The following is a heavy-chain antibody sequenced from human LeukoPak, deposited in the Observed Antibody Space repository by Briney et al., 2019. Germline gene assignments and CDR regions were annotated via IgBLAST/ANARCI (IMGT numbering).Heavy chain of an antibody. Sequence: GGSLRLSCAASGFTFSSYSMNWVRQAPGKGLEWVAVISYDGSNKYFADSVKGRFTIPRDNSKNTLYLQMNSLRAEDTAVYYCAKDYDSSGWAAFDIWGQGTMVTVSS. CDR1: GFTFSSYS. CDR2: ISYDGSNK. D-gene: IGHD3-22*01. J-gene: IGHJ3*02. CDR3: AKDYDSSGWAAFDI. V-gene: IGHV3-30*18.